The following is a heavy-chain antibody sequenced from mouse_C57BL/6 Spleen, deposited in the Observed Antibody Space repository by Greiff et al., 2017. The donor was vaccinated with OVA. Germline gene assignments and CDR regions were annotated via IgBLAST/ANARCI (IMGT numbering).Heavy chain of an antibody. Sequence: VMLVESGPGLVAPSQSLSITCTVSGFSLTSYAISWVRQPPGKGLEWLGVIWTGGGTNYNSALKSRLSISKDNSKSQVFLKMNSLQTDDTARYYCARYPNYYGSSYWYFDVWGTGTTVTVSS. CDR2: IWTGGGT. CDR3: ARYPNYYGSSYWYFDV. V-gene: IGHV2-9-1*01. CDR1: GFSLTSYA. J-gene: IGHJ1*03. D-gene: IGHD1-1*01.